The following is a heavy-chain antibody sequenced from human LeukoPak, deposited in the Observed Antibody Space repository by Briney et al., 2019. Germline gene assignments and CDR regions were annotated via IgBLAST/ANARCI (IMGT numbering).Heavy chain of an antibody. CDR3: AKHVSSMPFPIPTAFDT. D-gene: IGHD2-2*01. Sequence: AGGSLRLSCAASGFTFSSYAMSWVRQAAGKGLEWVAAISGSGGSTYYADSVKGRLTISRDNSKNTLYLQMNRPRGEHTAVHYCAKHVSSMPFPIPTAFDTGGKGTMVTVSS. J-gene: IGHJ3*02. CDR1: GFTFSSYA. CDR2: ISGSGGST. V-gene: IGHV3-23*01.